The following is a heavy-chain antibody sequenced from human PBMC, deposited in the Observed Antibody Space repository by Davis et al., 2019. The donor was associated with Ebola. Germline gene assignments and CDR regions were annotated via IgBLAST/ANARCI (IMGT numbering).Heavy chain of an antibody. CDR2: IVPIYGTS. J-gene: IGHJ6*02. D-gene: IGHD3-10*01. CDR3: ASRISFDYYGSGTYYNTVHYGMDV. Sequence: SVKVSCKASGGTFKNFAFSWVRQAPGQGLEWVGGIVPIYGTSINAQKFQGRVTITADEFTSPTFMELSSLGSEDTAVYYCASRISFDYYGSGTYYNTVHYGMDVWGQGTTVTVSS. CDR1: GGTFKNFA. V-gene: IGHV1-69*13.